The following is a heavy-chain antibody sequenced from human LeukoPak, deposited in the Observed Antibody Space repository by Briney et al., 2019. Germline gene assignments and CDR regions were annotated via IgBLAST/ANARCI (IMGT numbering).Heavy chain of an antibody. Sequence: SETLSLTCAVYGGSFSGYYWSWIRQPAGKGLEWIGRIYTSGSTNYNPSLKSRVTISVDTSKNQFSLKLSSVTAADTAVYYCAREWYQLLYHWFDPWGQGTLVTVSS. CDR2: IYTSGST. V-gene: IGHV4-4*07. CDR3: AREWYQLLYHWFDP. D-gene: IGHD2-2*02. J-gene: IGHJ5*02. CDR1: GGSFSGYY.